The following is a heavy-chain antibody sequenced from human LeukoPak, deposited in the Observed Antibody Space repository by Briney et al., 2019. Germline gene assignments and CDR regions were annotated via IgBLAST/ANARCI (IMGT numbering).Heavy chain of an antibody. CDR3: ARHIQPGGGGSGYYYYYYYMDV. J-gene: IGHJ6*03. D-gene: IGHD4-23*01. CDR1: GGSISSGSYY. V-gene: IGHV4-61*02. Sequence: SETLSLTCTVSGGSISSGSYYWSWIRQPAGKGLEWIGRIYTSGSTNYNPSLKSRVTISVDQYKNQFSLKLSSVTAADTAVYYCARHIQPGGGGSGYYYYYYYMDVWGKGTTVTVSS. CDR2: IYTSGST.